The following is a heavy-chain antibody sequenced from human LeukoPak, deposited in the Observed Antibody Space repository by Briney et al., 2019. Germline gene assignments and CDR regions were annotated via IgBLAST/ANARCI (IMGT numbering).Heavy chain of an antibody. CDR2: INPNNGDT. CDR3: ARNGQLLSGGNWFDP. V-gene: IGHV1-2*02. CDR1: GYIFNGYY. J-gene: IGHJ5*02. Sequence: ASVKVSCKASGYIFNGYYIHWVRQAPGQGPEWMGWINPNNGDTKCAQKFKGRVTMTRDTSISTAYMELSSLRSDDTAFYYCARNGQLLSGGNWFDPWGQGALV. D-gene: IGHD2-2*01.